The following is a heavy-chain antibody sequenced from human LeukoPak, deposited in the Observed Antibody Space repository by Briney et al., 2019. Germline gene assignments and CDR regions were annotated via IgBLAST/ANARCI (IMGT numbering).Heavy chain of an antibody. CDR3: AKDSPGAAAGTLMDV. J-gene: IGHJ6*02. CDR2: IKQDGSEK. Sequence: GGSLRLSCAASGFTFSSYWMSWVRQAPGKGLEWVANIKQDGSEKYYVDSVKGRFTISRDNAKNSLYLQMNSLRAEDTAVYYCAKDSPGAAAGTLMDVWGQGTTVTVSS. CDR1: GFTFSSYW. D-gene: IGHD6-13*01. V-gene: IGHV3-7*01.